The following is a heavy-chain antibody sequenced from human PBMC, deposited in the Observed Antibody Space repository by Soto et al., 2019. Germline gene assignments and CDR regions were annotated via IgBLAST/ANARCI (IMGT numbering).Heavy chain of an antibody. V-gene: IGHV4-34*01. CDR2: INHSGST. CDR1: GGSFSGYY. CDR3: ARGRGFDY. Sequence: QVQLQQWGAGLLKPSETLSLTCAVYGGSFSGYYWSWIRQPPGKGLEWIGEINHSGSTNYNPSLKSRVAISVDTSKNQFSLKLSSVTAADTAVYYCARGRGFDYWGQGTLVTVSS. J-gene: IGHJ4*02.